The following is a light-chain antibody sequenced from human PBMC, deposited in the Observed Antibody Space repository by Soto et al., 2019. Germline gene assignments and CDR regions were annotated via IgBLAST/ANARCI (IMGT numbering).Light chain of an antibody. V-gene: IGLV2-23*01. CDR3: CSYAGSSTLGV. CDR2: EGS. CDR1: SSDVGSYNL. Sequence: QSALTQPASVSGSPGQSITISCTGTSSDVGSYNLVSWYQQHPGKAPKLMIYEGSKRPSGVSNRFSGSKSGNTVSLTISGLQAEDEADYYCCSYAGSSTLGVFGGGTKLTVL. J-gene: IGLJ2*01.